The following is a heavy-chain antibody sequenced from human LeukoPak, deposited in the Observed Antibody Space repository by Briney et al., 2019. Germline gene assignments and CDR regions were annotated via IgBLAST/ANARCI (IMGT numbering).Heavy chain of an antibody. Sequence: SGTLSLTCAVYGGSFSGYYWSWIRQPPGKGLEWIGEINHSGSTNYNPSLKSRVTISVDTSKNQFSLKLSSVTAADTAVYYCARGDVDTARDFDIWGQGTMVTVSS. CDR1: GGSFSGYY. J-gene: IGHJ3*02. D-gene: IGHD5-18*01. CDR2: INHSGST. V-gene: IGHV4-34*01. CDR3: ARGDVDTARDFDI.